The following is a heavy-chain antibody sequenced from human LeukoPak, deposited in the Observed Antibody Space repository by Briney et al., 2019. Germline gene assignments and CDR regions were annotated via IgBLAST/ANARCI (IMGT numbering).Heavy chain of an antibody. CDR2: IYYSGST. V-gene: IGHV4-30-4*01. D-gene: IGHD3-10*01. CDR3: ARGTVRGALDY. Sequence: SETLSLTCTVSGGSISSGDYYWSWIRQPPGKGLEWIGCIYYSGSTYYNPSLKSRVTISVDTSKNQFSLKLSSVTAADTAVYYCARGTVRGALDYWGQGTLVTVSS. J-gene: IGHJ4*02. CDR1: GGSISSGDYY.